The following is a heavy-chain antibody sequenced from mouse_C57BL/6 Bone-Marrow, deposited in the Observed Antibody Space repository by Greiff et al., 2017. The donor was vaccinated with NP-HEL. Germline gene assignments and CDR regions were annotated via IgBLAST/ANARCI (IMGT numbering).Heavy chain of an antibody. CDR2: ISDGGSYT. Sequence: EVKLVESGGGLVKPGGSLKLSCAASGFTFSSYAMSWVRQTPEKRLEWVATISDGGSYTYYPDNVKGRFTISRDNAKNNLYLQMSHLKSEDTAMYYCARITTVVDGYFDYWGQGTTLTVSS. D-gene: IGHD1-1*01. V-gene: IGHV5-4*03. CDR1: GFTFSSYA. CDR3: ARITTVVDGYFDY. J-gene: IGHJ2*01.